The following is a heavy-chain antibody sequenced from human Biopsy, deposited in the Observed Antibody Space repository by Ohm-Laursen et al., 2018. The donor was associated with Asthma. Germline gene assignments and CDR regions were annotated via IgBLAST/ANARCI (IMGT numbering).Heavy chain of an antibody. CDR2: INAGNGNT. J-gene: IGHJ3*01. D-gene: IGHD3-3*01. CDR1: GYTFISYA. V-gene: IGHV1-3*01. CDR3: ARRFYVFLPGRVTVVFLF. Sequence: SVKVSCKASGYTFISYAIHWVRQAPGQRLEWMGWINAGNGNTKYSQKFQGRVTITRDTSASTAYMELSSLRSEDTAVYYCARRFYVFLPGRVTVVFLFWGQGKMVTAFS.